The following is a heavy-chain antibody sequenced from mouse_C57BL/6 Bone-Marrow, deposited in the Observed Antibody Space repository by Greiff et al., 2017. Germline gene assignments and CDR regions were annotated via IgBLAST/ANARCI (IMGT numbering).Heavy chain of an antibody. CDR2: IYPGSGST. CDR1: GYTFTSYW. V-gene: IGHV1-55*01. CDR3: ARTGDYGPWDY. Sequence: QVQLKQPGAELVKPGASVKMSCKASGYTFTSYWITWVKQRPGQGLEWIGDIYPGSGSTNYNEKFKSKATLTVDTSSSTAYMQLSSLPSEDSAVYYCARTGDYGPWDYWGQGTTLTVSS. D-gene: IGHD2-4*01. J-gene: IGHJ2*01.